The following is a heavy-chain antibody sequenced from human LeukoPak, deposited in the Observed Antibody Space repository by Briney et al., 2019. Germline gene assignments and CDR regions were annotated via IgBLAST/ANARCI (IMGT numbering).Heavy chain of an antibody. J-gene: IGHJ4*02. CDR2: ISYDGSNK. CDR1: GFTFSSYA. V-gene: IGHV3-30-3*01. CDR3: ARDKTDYFDY. Sequence: TGRSLRLSCAASGFTFSSYAMHWVRQAPGKGLEWVAVISYDGSNKYCADSVKGRFTISRDNSKNTLYLQMNSLRAEDTAVYYCARDKTDYFDYWGQGTLVTVSS.